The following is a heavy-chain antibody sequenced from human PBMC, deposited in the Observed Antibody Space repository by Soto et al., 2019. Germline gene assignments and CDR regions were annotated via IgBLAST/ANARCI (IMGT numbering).Heavy chain of an antibody. D-gene: IGHD3-10*01. Sequence: QITLKESGPTLVKPTQTLTLTCTFSGFSLTTRGVGVGWIRQPPGKALEWLALIYWDDEGYSPSLKSRLTITKDTSKNQVVLTMTNMDPVDTATYYCAHRPRGFSYYFDYWGQGTLVTVSS. CDR3: AHRPRGFSYYFDY. CDR2: IYWDDE. V-gene: IGHV2-5*02. J-gene: IGHJ4*02. CDR1: GFSLTTRGVG.